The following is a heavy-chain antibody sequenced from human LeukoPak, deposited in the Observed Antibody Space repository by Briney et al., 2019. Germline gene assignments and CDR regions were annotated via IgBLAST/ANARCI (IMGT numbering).Heavy chain of an antibody. Sequence: SVKVSCKASGGTFSSYAISWVRQAPGQGLEWMGGIIPIFGTANYAQKFQDRVTITTDESTSTAYMELSSLRSEDTAVYYCARGLGGYDILTGYDAFYFWGQGTMVTVSS. D-gene: IGHD3-9*01. J-gene: IGHJ3*01. CDR3: ARGLGGYDILTGYDAFYF. CDR2: IIPIFGTA. CDR1: GGTFSSYA. V-gene: IGHV1-69*05.